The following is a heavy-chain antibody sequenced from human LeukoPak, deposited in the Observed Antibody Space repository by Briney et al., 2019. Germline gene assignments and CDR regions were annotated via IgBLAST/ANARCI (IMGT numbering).Heavy chain of an antibody. D-gene: IGHD5-18*01. V-gene: IGHV3-23*01. J-gene: IGHJ3*02. CDR2: ISASGGST. Sequence: PGGSLRLSCTTSGFSSSSYAMSWVRLAPGKGLEWVSIISASGGSTYYADSVKGRFTIPRDNSKNTVYLQMNSLRAEDTAVYYCARQPAGYSYGAGAFDIWGQGTMVTVSS. CDR3: ARQPAGYSYGAGAFDI. CDR1: GFSSSSYA.